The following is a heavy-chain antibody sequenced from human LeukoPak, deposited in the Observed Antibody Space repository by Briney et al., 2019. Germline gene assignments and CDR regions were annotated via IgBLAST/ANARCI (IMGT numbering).Heavy chain of an antibody. CDR1: GFTFTGYW. Sequence: PGGSLRLSCAASGFTFTGYWLHWVRQPPGKGLVWVSHINTDGCSTTYADSVKGRFSISRDNAKSTLYLQMNSLRAEDTAVYYCATDRGYSPDSWGQGTLVTVSS. V-gene: IGHV3-74*01. J-gene: IGHJ4*02. D-gene: IGHD2-2*03. CDR3: ATDRGYSPDS. CDR2: INTDGCST.